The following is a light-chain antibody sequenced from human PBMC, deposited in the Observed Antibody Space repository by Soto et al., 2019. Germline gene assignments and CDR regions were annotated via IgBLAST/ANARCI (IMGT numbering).Light chain of an antibody. CDR2: DVS. J-gene: IGLJ2*01. V-gene: IGLV2-14*01. CDR3: SSYTSSSNVV. CDR1: SSDVGGYNY. Sequence: QSALTQPASVSGSPGQSITISCTGTSSDVGGYNYVSWYQRHPGKAPKLMIYDVSNRPSGVSNRFSGSKSGNTASLTISGLQAEDEADYYCSSYTSSSNVVFGGGTKLTVL.